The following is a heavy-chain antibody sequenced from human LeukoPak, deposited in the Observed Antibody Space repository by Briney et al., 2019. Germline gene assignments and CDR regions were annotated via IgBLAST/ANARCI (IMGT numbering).Heavy chain of an antibody. J-gene: IGHJ6*02. CDR2: IYSGGST. V-gene: IGHV3-53*04. D-gene: IGHD3-3*01. CDR1: GFTVSLNY. Sequence: PGGSLSLSCAASGFTVSLNYMSWVRQAPGKGLEWVSVIYSGGSTYYADSVKGRFTISRHNSKNTLYLQMNSLRAEDTAVYYCAREGVDKGTPYYYYDGMDVWGQGTTVTVSS. CDR3: AREGVDKGTPYYYYDGMDV.